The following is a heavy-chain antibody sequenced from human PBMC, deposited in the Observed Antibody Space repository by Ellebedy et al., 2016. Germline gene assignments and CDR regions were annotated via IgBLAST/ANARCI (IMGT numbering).Heavy chain of an antibody. CDR2: IYYSGST. Sequence: SETLSLTCTVSGGSISSYYWSWIRQPPGKGLEWIGYIYYSGSTNYNPSLKSRVTISVDTSKNQFSLKLSSVTAADTAVYYCARRVEMATISEIYWYFDLWGRGTLVTVSS. J-gene: IGHJ2*01. CDR1: GGSISSYY. V-gene: IGHV4-59*08. CDR3: ARRVEMATISEIYWYFDL. D-gene: IGHD5-24*01.